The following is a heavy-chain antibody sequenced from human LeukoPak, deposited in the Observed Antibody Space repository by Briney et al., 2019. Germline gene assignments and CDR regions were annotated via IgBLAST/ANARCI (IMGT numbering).Heavy chain of an antibody. D-gene: IGHD5-24*01. J-gene: IGHJ4*02. CDR3: ARERDGYKETDY. CDR1: GFTFSSYA. V-gene: IGHV3-30-3*01. Sequence: GRSLRLSCAASGFTFSSYAMHWVRQAPGKGLEWVAVISYDGSNKYYADSVKGRFTISRDNAKNSLYLQMNSLRAEDTAVYYCARERDGYKETDYWGQGTLVTVSS. CDR2: ISYDGSNK.